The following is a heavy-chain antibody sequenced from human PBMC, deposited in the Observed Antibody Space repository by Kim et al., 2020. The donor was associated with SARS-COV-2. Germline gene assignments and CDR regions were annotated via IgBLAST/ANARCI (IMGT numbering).Heavy chain of an antibody. CDR1: GFTFSNYI. Sequence: GGSLRLSCVASGFTFSNYIMHWVRQVPGKGLEWVAVIRHDRTETYYADSVKGRFTISRDNSKNTLFLQMNGLRVEDTAVYYCAKETPRSGNDYYGMDVWGQGTTVTVSS. CDR2: IRHDRTET. V-gene: IGHV3-30*02. D-gene: IGHD5-12*01. J-gene: IGHJ6*02. CDR3: AKETPRSGNDYYGMDV.